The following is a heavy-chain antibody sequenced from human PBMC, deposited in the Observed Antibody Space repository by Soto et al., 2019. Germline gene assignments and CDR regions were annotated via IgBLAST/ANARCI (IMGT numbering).Heavy chain of an antibody. CDR2: IDPSYSYT. CDR1: GYXFTSYL. V-gene: IGHV5-10-1*01. J-gene: IGHJ5*02. Sequence: EXLKISCKSSGYXFTSYLLIWVRHMPGKGLELMGMIDPSYSYTNYSPSFQVHVTISDDKSISTAYLQWSSLKASDTAMYYCASLRPRYFDLRWGENWFDPWGQGTLGTVSS. D-gene: IGHD3-9*01. CDR3: ASLRPRYFDLRWGENWFDP.